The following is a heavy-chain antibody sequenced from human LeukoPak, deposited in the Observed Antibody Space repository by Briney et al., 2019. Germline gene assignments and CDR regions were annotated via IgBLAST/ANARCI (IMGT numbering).Heavy chain of an antibody. CDR1: GFTFSSYS. J-gene: IGHJ3*02. Sequence: GGSLRLSCAASGFTFSSYSMNWVRQAPGKGLEWVSYISSSSSTIYYADSVKGRFTISRDNAKNSLYLQMNSLRAEDSAVYHCARGNSSGRGAFDIWGQGTMVTVSS. D-gene: IGHD3-22*01. CDR3: ARGNSSGRGAFDI. CDR2: ISSSSSTI. V-gene: IGHV3-48*04.